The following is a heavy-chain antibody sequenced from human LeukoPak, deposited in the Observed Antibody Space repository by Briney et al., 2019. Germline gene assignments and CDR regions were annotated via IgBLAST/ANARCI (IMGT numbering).Heavy chain of an antibody. V-gene: IGHV3-20*04. Sequence: PGGSLRLSCAASGFTFSSYGMHWVRQAPGKGLEWVSGINWNGGSTGYADSVKGRFTISRDNAKNSLYLQMNSLRAEDTALYYCARDYFGSPSALDYWGQGTLVTVSS. CDR3: ARDYFGSPSALDY. J-gene: IGHJ4*02. CDR2: INWNGGST. CDR1: GFTFSSYG. D-gene: IGHD1-26*01.